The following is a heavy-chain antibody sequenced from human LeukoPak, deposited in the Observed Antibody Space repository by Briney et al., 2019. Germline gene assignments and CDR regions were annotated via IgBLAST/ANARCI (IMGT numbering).Heavy chain of an antibody. CDR3: AKGTVGAKY. CDR1: GFTFSSYS. Sequence: GGSLRLSCAASGFTFSSYSMDWVRQAPGKGLEWVSSISSSSSYIYYADSVKGRFTISRDNAGNSLYLQINSLRVDDTAVYYCAKGTVGAKYWGQGTLVIVSS. J-gene: IGHJ4*02. CDR2: ISSSSSYI. D-gene: IGHD1-26*01. V-gene: IGHV3-21*01.